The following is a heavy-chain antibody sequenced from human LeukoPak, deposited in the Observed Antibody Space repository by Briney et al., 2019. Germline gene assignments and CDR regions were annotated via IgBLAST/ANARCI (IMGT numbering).Heavy chain of an antibody. Sequence: SETLSLTCTISGGSVSDYYWSWIRQSPGKGLEWIGYIYHTGSTSYSPSLKSRVTISADTSQNQFSLKLSSVTAADTAVYYCARGRVTMLRGVNIGYWGQGTLVTVSS. CDR3: ARGRVTMLRGVNIGY. CDR2: IYHTGST. J-gene: IGHJ4*02. V-gene: IGHV4-59*02. CDR1: GGSVSDYY. D-gene: IGHD3-10*01.